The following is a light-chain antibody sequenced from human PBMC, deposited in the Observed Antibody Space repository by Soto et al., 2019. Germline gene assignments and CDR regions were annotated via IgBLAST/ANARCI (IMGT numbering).Light chain of an antibody. CDR3: QQYGGSTRT. V-gene: IGKV3-20*01. CDR1: QSVTTQ. CDR2: GAS. Sequence: IVLTQSPGTLSLSPGERATLSCRASQSVTTQLAWYQQKPGQAPRLIIHGASSRATGVPDRITGSGSGTDFTLSISRLEPEDFGVYYCQQYGGSTRTFGQGTKVEIK. J-gene: IGKJ1*01.